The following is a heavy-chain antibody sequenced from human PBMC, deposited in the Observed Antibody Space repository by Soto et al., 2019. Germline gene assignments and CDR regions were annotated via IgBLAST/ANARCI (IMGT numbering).Heavy chain of an antibody. CDR2: IIPIFGTA. D-gene: IGHD3-3*01. V-gene: IGHV1-69*06. CDR3: AREVLGDYDFWSGYFNWFDP. CDR1: GVTFSSYA. Sequence: ASVKVSCKASGVTFSSYAISWVRQAPGQGLEWMGGIIPIFGTANYAQKFQGRVTITADKSTSTAYMELSSLRSEDTAVYYCAREVLGDYDFWSGYFNWFDPWGQGTLVTVSS. J-gene: IGHJ5*02.